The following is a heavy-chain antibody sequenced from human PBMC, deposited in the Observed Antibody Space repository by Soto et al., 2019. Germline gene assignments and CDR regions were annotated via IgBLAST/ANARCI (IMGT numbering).Heavy chain of an antibody. CDR3: AKDRVAAGINYFDY. CDR1: GFTFDAFA. Sequence: EVQLVESGGGLVQPGRSLRLSCAASGFTFDAFAMHWVRQAPGKGLEWVSSITWNSDSIGYADSVKGRFTISRDNAKNSLFLQMTSLRSEDTALYYCAKDRVAAGINYFDYWGQGTLVTVSS. J-gene: IGHJ4*02. CDR2: ITWNSDSI. D-gene: IGHD6-13*01. V-gene: IGHV3-9*01.